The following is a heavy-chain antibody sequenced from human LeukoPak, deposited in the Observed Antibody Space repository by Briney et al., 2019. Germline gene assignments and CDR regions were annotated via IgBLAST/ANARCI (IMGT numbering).Heavy chain of an antibody. Sequence: SETLSLTCAVYGGSFSGYYWSWIRQPPGKGLEWIGEINHSGSTNYNPSLKSRVTISVDTSKNQFSLKLSSVTAADTAVYYCARGDSSGYVPFDYWGQGTLVTVSS. V-gene: IGHV4-34*01. J-gene: IGHJ4*02. CDR2: INHSGST. CDR3: ARGDSSGYVPFDY. CDR1: GGSFSGYY. D-gene: IGHD3-22*01.